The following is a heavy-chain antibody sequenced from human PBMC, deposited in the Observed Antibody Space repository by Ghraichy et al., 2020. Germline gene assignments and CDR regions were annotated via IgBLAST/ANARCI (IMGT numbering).Heavy chain of an antibody. CDR3: ARGYGTVTAWWFDP. D-gene: IGHD4-17*01. Sequence: SQTLSLTCAVYGGSFSGYYWSWIRQPPGKGLEWIGEINHSGSTNYNPSLKSRVTISVDTSKNQFSLKLSSVTAADTAVYYCARGYGTVTAWWFDPWGQGTLVTVSS. CDR2: INHSGST. V-gene: IGHV4-34*01. J-gene: IGHJ5*02. CDR1: GGSFSGYY.